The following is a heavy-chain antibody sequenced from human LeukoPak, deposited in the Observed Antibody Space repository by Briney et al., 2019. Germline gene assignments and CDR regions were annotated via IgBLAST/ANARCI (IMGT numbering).Heavy chain of an antibody. CDR1: GFTFDDYA. CDR3: AKDTGLVGDAFDI. V-gene: IGHV3-9*01. D-gene: IGHD3/OR15-3a*01. Sequence: SLRLSCAASGFTFDDYAMHWVRQAPGKGLEWVSGISWNSGSIGYADSVKGRFTISRDNAKNSLYLQMNSLRAEDTALYYCAKDTGLVGDAFDIWGQGTMVTVSS. J-gene: IGHJ3*02. CDR2: ISWNSGSI.